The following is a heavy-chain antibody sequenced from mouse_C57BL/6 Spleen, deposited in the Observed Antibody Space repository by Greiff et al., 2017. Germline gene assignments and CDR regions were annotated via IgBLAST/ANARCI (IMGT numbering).Heavy chain of an antibody. V-gene: IGHV5-17*01. CDR2: ISSGSSTS. CDR3: ARRDYVGDY. D-gene: IGHD2-4*01. Sequence: EVQRVESGGGLVKPGGSLKLSCAASGFTFSDYGMHWVRQAPEKGLEWVAYISSGSSTSYYADTVKGRFTISRDNAKNTLFLLMASLRSEDTAMYYCARRDYVGDYWGQGTTLTVSS. CDR1: GFTFSDYG. J-gene: IGHJ2*01.